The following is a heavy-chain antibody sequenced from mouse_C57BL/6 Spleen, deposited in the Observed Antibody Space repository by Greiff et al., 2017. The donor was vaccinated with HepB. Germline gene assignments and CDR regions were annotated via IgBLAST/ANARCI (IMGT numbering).Heavy chain of an antibody. CDR1: GYTFTSYW. CDR3: AREGLRRYFDV. V-gene: IGHV1-55*01. J-gene: IGHJ1*03. CDR2: IYPGSGST. D-gene: IGHD2-4*01. Sequence: QVHVKQPGAELVKPGALVKMSCKASGYTFTSYWITWVKQRPGQGLEWIGDIYPGSGSTNYNEKFKSKATLTVDTSSSTAYMQLSSLTSEDSAVYYCAREGLRRYFDVWGTGTTVTVSS.